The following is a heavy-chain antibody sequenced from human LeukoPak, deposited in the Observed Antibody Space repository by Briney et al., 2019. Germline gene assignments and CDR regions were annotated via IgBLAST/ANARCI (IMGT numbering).Heavy chain of an antibody. CDR1: GGTFSSYA. CDR3: YGGSHFDY. CDR2: IIPILGIA. J-gene: IGHJ4*02. D-gene: IGHD4-23*01. Sequence: SVEVSCKASGGTFSSYAISWVRQAPGQGLEWMGRIIPILGIANYAQKFQGRVTITADKSTSTAYMELSSLRSEDTAMYYCYGGSHFDYWGQGALVTVSS. V-gene: IGHV1-69*04.